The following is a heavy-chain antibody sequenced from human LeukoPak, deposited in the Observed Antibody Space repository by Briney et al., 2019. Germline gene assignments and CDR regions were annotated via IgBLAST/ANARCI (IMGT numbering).Heavy chain of an antibody. CDR3: ARRSSDSSGLWAFDY. V-gene: IGHV4-4*09. D-gene: IGHD3-22*01. Sequence: PSETLSLTCTVPGGSIISYYWSWIRQPPGKGLEWIGYIDSIGSANYNPSLESGVTISLDPSKNQFSLKLRSVTAADTAVYYCARRSSDSSGLWAFDYWGQGTLVTVSS. CDR2: IDSIGSA. J-gene: IGHJ4*02. CDR1: GGSIISYY.